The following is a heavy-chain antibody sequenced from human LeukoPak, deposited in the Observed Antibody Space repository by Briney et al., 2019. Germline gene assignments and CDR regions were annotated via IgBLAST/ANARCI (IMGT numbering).Heavy chain of an antibody. Sequence: PGGSLRLSCAASGFTFSSYAMSWVRQAPGKGLEWVSGVSWNSGSIGYADSVKGRFTISRDNAKNSLYLQMNSLRAEDTALYYCAKGRYDILTGYSFDYWGQGTLVTVSS. J-gene: IGHJ4*02. CDR3: AKGRYDILTGYSFDY. CDR1: GFTFSSYA. CDR2: VSWNSGSI. D-gene: IGHD3-9*01. V-gene: IGHV3-9*01.